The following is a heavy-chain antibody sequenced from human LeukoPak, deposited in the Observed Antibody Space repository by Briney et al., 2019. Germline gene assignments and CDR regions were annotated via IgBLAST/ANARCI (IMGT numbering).Heavy chain of an antibody. CDR1: GFTFRSFW. V-gene: IGHV3-7*01. J-gene: IGHJ6*02. CDR2: IREDGSEK. Sequence: PGGSLRLSCAASGFTFRSFWMTWVRQAPGKGLEWVANIREDGSEKYYVDSVNGRFTISRDNAKNSLSLQMTSLRAEDMGVYYCARRRGIGAWGQGTTVTVSS. CDR3: ARRRGIGA.